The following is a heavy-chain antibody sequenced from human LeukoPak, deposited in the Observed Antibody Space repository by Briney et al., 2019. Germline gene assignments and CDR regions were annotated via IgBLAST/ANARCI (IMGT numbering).Heavy chain of an antibody. CDR3: ARGDYGSGTYLWGS. Sequence: SETLSLTCAVYGGSFSGYYWSWIRQPPGKGLEWIGEINHSGSTNYNPSLKSRVTISVDTSQNQFSLQLTSVTAADTAVYYCARGDYGSGTYLWGSWGQGILVTVSP. D-gene: IGHD3-10*01. CDR1: GGSFSGYY. J-gene: IGHJ5*02. V-gene: IGHV4-34*01. CDR2: INHSGST.